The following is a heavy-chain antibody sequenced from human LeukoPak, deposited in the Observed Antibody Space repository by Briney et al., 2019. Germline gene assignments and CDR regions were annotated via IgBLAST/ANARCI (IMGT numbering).Heavy chain of an antibody. CDR1: GFTFSSYG. Sequence: GGSLRLSCAASGFTFSSYGMSWVRQAPGKGLEWVSAISGSGGSTYYADSVKGRFTISRDNSKNTLYLQMNSLRAEDTAVYYCAKPSQSGDYDYVWGSYRSGPDDYWGQGTLVTVSS. CDR2: ISGSGGST. CDR3: AKPSQSGDYDYVWGSYRSGPDDY. V-gene: IGHV3-23*01. D-gene: IGHD3-16*02. J-gene: IGHJ4*02.